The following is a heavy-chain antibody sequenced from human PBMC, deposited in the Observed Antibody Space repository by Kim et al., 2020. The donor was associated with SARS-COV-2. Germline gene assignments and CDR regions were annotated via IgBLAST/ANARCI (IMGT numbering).Heavy chain of an antibody. V-gene: IGHV4-34*01. J-gene: IGHJ4*02. CDR1: GGSFSGYY. CDR3: ARGYGSGSKVPYYFDY. D-gene: IGHD3-10*01. Sequence: SETLSLTCAVYGGSFSGYYWSWIRQPPGKGLEWIGEINHSGSTNYNPSLKRRVTISVDTSKNQFSLKLSSVTAADTAVYYCARGYGSGSKVPYYFDYWGQGTLVTVSS. CDR2: INHSGST.